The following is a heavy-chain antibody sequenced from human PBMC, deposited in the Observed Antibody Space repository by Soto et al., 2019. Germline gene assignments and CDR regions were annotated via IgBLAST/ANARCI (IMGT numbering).Heavy chain of an antibody. CDR1: GYKFTSSW. Sequence: GESLKIACRTSGYKFTSSWIAWVRQMPGKGLEWMGIIFPSDSDTRYSPSFQGQVTISADRSTSTVFLQWASLKASDTAVYFCARKDKSGYFNWFDPWGQGTLVTVSS. V-gene: IGHV5-51*01. CDR3: ARKDKSGYFNWFDP. CDR2: IFPSDSDT. D-gene: IGHD3-22*01. J-gene: IGHJ5*02.